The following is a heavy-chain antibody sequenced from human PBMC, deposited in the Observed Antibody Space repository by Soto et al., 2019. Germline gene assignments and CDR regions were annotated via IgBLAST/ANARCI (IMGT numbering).Heavy chain of an antibody. J-gene: IGHJ4*02. CDR2: IYYSGST. D-gene: IGHD4-17*01. Sequence: PSETLSLTCTVSGGSISSYYWSWIRQPPGKGLEWIGYIYYSGSTNYNPSLKSRVTISVDTSKNQFSLKLSSVTAADTAVYYCARAGYGDRLDYWGQGTLVTVSS. V-gene: IGHV4-59*01. CDR1: GGSISSYY. CDR3: ARAGYGDRLDY.